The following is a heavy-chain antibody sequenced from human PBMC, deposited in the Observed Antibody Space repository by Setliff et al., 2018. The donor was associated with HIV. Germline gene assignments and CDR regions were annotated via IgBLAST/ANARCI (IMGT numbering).Heavy chain of an antibody. CDR3: ARDDVGYCSGGSCYHLFDTFDI. D-gene: IGHD2-15*01. CDR1: GYTFTGHY. CDR2: VNPNSGDA. Sequence: ASVKVSCKASGYTFTGHYLHWVRQAPGQGLEWLGWVNPNSGDAIYAQNFQGRVTMTTDTSTSTAYMELRSLRSDDTAVYYCARDDVGYCSGGSCYHLFDTFDIWGQGTVVTVS. J-gene: IGHJ3*02. V-gene: IGHV1-2*02.